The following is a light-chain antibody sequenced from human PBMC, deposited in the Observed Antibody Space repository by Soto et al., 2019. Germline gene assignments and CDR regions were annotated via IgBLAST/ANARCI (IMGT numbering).Light chain of an antibody. CDR2: EGS. CDR1: SSDVGSYNL. CDR3: CSYAGSSTFHVV. J-gene: IGLJ2*01. Sequence: QSALTQPASVSGSPGQSITISCTGTSSDVGSYNLVSWYQQHPGKAPKLMIYEGSKRPSGVSNRVSGSKSGNTASLTISGLQAEDEADYYCCSYAGSSTFHVVFGGGTKLTGL. V-gene: IGLV2-23*03.